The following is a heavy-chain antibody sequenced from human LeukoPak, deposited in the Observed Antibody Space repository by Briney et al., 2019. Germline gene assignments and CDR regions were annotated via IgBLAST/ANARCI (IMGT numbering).Heavy chain of an antibody. V-gene: IGHV3-64D*09. CDR2: ISDSGGST. J-gene: IGHJ6*02. CDR1: GFPFSSYA. D-gene: IGHD2-15*01. Sequence: PGGSLRLSCSASGFPFSSYAMHWVRQAPGKGLEYVSAISDSGGSTYYADSVKGRFTISRDNSKNTLYLQMSSLRAEDTAVYLCVRGYSSGPYGMDVWGQGTTVTVSS. CDR3: VRGYSSGPYGMDV.